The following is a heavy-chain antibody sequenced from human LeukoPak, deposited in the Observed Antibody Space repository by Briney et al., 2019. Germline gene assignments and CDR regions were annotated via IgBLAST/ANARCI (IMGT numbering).Heavy chain of an antibody. CDR1: GGTFNSYA. CDR3: ARDSGLGYSSSLGDY. V-gene: IGHV1-69*05. Sequence: GSSVKVSCKASGGTFNSYAISWVRQAPGQGLEWMGRIIPIFGTANYAQKFQGRVTITTDESTSTAYMELSSLRSEDTAVYYCARDSGLGYSSSLGDYWGQGTLVTVSS. D-gene: IGHD6-13*01. J-gene: IGHJ4*02. CDR2: IIPIFGTA.